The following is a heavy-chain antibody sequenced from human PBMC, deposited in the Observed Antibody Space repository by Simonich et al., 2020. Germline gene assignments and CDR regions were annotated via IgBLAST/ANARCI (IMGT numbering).Heavy chain of an antibody. J-gene: IGHJ6*03. CDR3: ARDRAARYYYYYYMDV. V-gene: IGHV1-2*02. D-gene: IGHD6-6*01. CDR1: GYTFTGYY. Sequence: QVQLVQSGAEVKKPGASVKVSCKASGYTFTGYYMHWVRQAPGQGLEWMGWLNPNSGGTNYEQKFQGRGTMTRDTSSSTAYMELSRLRSDDTAVYYCARDRAARYYYYYYMDVWGKGTTVTVSS. CDR2: LNPNSGGT.